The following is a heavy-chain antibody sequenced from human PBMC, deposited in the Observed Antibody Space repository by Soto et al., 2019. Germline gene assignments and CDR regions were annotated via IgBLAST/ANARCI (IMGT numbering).Heavy chain of an antibody. J-gene: IGHJ4*02. D-gene: IGHD6-19*01. CDR2: INHSGST. CDR3: ARLPRTTVAGTGTDF. CDR1: GGSFSGYY. Sequence: PSETLSLTCAVYGGSFSGYYWSWIRQPPGKGLEWIGEINHSGSTNYNPSLKSRVSMSVDTSKNQFSLRLSSVTAADTAVYYCARLPRTTVAGTGTDFWGQGTLVTVSS. V-gene: IGHV4-34*01.